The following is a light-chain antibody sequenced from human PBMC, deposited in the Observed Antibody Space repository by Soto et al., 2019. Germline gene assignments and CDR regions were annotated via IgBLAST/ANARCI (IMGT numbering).Light chain of an antibody. CDR1: SSNIGAGYG. J-gene: IGLJ2*01. CDR2: DNN. V-gene: IGLV1-40*01. Sequence: QPVLTQPPSASATPGQRVTISCTGSSSNIGAGYGVHWYQQLPGTAPKLLIYDNNNRPSGVPDRFSGSKSGTSASLAITGLQADDEADYYCQSYDSSLRGSLFGGGTKLTVL. CDR3: QSYDSSLRGSL.